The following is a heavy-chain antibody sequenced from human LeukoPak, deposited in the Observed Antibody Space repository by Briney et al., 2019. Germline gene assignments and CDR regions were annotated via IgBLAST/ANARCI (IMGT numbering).Heavy chain of an antibody. Sequence: GGSLRLSCAASGFTFSSYWMSWVRQAPGKGLEWVSAISGSGGSTYYADSVKGRFTVSRDNSKNTLYLQMNSLRAEDTAVYYCAKGSSRAAGRPFDYWGQGTLVTVSS. J-gene: IGHJ4*02. CDR3: AKGSSRAAGRPFDY. CDR2: ISGSGGST. D-gene: IGHD6-13*01. V-gene: IGHV3-23*01. CDR1: GFTFSSYW.